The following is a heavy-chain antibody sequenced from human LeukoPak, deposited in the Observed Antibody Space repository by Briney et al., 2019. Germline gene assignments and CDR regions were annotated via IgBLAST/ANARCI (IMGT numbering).Heavy chain of an antibody. CDR1: GFTFSSYS. J-gene: IGHJ4*02. V-gene: IGHV3-48*02. CDR3: AKGKDSVAGATNDY. Sequence: GGSLRLSCAASGFTFSSYSMNWVRQAPGKGLEWLSYINKSSGAIYYADAVKGRFTISRDNAKNSLYLQINSRINEDTAVYYCAKGKDSVAGATNDYWGQGTLVTVSS. D-gene: IGHD6-19*01. CDR2: INKSSGAI.